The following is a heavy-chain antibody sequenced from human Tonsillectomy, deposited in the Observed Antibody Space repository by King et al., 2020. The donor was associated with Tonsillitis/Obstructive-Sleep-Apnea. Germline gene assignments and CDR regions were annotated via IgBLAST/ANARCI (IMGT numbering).Heavy chain of an antibody. J-gene: IGHJ3*02. Sequence: VQLVESGGGFVKPGRSLRLSCTTSGFTFGDYDMSWFRQAPGKGLEWVGFIRSKAYGGTTEYAASVKGRFTISRDDSKSIAYLQMNSLKTEDTAVYYCSSGFIVGATPEYDAFDIWGQGTMVTVSS. CDR1: GFTFGDYD. CDR3: SSGFIVGATPEYDAFDI. D-gene: IGHD1-26*01. V-gene: IGHV3-49*05. CDR2: IRSKAYGGTT.